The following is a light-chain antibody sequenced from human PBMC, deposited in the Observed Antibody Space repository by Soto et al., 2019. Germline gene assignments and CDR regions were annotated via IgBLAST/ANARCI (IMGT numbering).Light chain of an antibody. V-gene: IGKV3-15*01. CDR1: QGIGST. J-gene: IGKJ4*01. CDR2: DAS. CDR3: KHYANWPLT. Sequence: ILTAQSPAALSVSPGRGATVYCRDIQGIGSTLAWYQQKPGQTPRLLIYDASARAAGVPARFSGSGSGTDLTLTINSLQSEDFAIYYCKHYANWPLTFGGGTKVDIK.